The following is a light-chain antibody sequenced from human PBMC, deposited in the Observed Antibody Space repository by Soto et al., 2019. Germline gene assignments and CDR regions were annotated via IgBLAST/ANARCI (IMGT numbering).Light chain of an antibody. J-gene: IGLJ1*01. CDR2: EVT. CDR3: SSYTGNSFV. V-gene: IGLV2-8*01. CDR1: SSDVGGYDY. Sequence: QSVLTQPPSASGSRGQSVTISCTGTSSDVGGYDYVSWYQQHPGKAPKLIIYEVTKRPSGVPDRFSGSKSGNTASLTISGLQADDEADYYCSSYTGNSFVFGTGTKVTVL.